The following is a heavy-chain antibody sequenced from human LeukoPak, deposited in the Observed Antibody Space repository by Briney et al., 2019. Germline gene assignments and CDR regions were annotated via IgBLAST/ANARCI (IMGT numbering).Heavy chain of an antibody. CDR2: ISSSSSTI. J-gene: IGHJ4*02. CDR3: ARVGELDY. Sequence: GGSLRLSCASSGFTYSNFGMSWVRQAPGKGLEWVSYISSSSSTIYYADSVKGRFTISRDNAQNSVYLQMNSLGDEDTAVYYCARVGELDYWGQGTLVTVSS. CDR1: GFTYSNFG. V-gene: IGHV3-48*02. D-gene: IGHD1-26*01.